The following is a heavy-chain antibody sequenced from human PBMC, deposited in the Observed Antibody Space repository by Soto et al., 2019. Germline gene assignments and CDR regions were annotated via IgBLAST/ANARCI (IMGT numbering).Heavy chain of an antibody. CDR2: ISYDGSNK. D-gene: IGHD2-15*01. CDR3: ARDYGDGSTPTPFYYFDY. V-gene: IGHV3-30-3*01. CDR1: GFTFSSYA. J-gene: IGHJ4*02. Sequence: QVQLVESGGGVVQPGRSLRLSCAASGFTFSSYAMHWVRQAPGKGLEWVAVISYDGSNKYYADSVKGRFTISRDNSKNPLYLQMNSLSAEDTAVYYCARDYGDGSTPTPFYYFDYWGQGTLVTVYS.